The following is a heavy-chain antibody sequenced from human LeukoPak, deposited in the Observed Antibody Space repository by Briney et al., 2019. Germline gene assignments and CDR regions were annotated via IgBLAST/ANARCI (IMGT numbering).Heavy chain of an antibody. CDR2: ISGSGGST. CDR3: AKILGPVYYYDTLNQGFFDY. Sequence: GGSLRLSCAASGFTFSSYAMSWVRQAPGKGLEWVSAISGSGGSTYYADSVKGRFTISRDNSKNTLYLQMNSLRAEDTAVYYCAKILGPVYYYDTLNQGFFDYWGQGTLVTVSS. J-gene: IGHJ4*02. CDR1: GFTFSSYA. V-gene: IGHV3-23*01. D-gene: IGHD3-22*01.